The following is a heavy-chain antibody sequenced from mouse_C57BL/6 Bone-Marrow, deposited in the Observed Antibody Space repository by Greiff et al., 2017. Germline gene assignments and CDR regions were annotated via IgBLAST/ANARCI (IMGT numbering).Heavy chain of an antibody. V-gene: IGHV1-64*01. CDR3: ARKGGYYYGSSCWYFDV. Sequence: QVQLQQPGAELVKPGASVKLSCKASGYTFTSYWMHWVKQRPGQGLEWIGMIHPNSGSTNYNEKFKSKATLTVDKSSSTAYMQLSSLTSEDSAVYYCARKGGYYYGSSCWYFDVWGTGTTVTVSS. J-gene: IGHJ1*03. CDR1: GYTFTSYW. CDR2: IHPNSGST. D-gene: IGHD1-1*01.